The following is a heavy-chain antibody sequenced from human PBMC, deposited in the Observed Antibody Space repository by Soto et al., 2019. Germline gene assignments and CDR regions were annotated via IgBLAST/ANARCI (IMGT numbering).Heavy chain of an antibody. CDR2: IYYSGST. D-gene: IGHD3-3*01. V-gene: IGHV4-39*01. Sequence: SETLSLTCTVSGGSISSSSYYWGWIRQPPGKGLEWIGSIYYSGSTYYNPSLKSRVTISVDTSKNQFSLKLSSVTAADTAVYYCARGYYDFWSGYPSVGYGMDVWGQGTTVT. J-gene: IGHJ6*02. CDR3: ARGYYDFWSGYPSVGYGMDV. CDR1: GGSISSSSYY.